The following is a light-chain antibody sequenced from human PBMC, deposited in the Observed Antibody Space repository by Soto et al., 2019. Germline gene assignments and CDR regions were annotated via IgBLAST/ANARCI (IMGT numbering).Light chain of an antibody. V-gene: IGKV2-30*01. CDR2: KVS. CDR3: MQGIHWPIT. CDR1: QSLVYSDGNTY. J-gene: IGKJ5*01. Sequence: DVVMTQSPLSLPVTPGQPASISCRSSQSLVYSDGNTYLTWFQQRPGQSPRRLIYKVSNRDSGVPDRFSGSGSGTDFTLKISRVEAEDVGVYYCMQGIHWPITFGQGTRLEIK.